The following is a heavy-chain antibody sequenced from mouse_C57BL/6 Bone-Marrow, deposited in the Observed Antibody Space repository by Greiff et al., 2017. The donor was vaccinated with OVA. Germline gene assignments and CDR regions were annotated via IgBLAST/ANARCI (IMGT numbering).Heavy chain of an antibody. CDR1: GYSFTSYY. D-gene: IGHD2-3*01. J-gene: IGHJ4*01. CDR2: IYPGSGNT. CDR3: ARGGEWLLLNYYDMDY. V-gene: IGHV1-66*01. Sequence: VQVVESGPELVKPGASVKISCKASGYSFTSYYIHWVKQRPGQGLAWIGWIYPGSGNTKYNEKFKGKATLTADTSSSTAYMQLSSLTSEDSAVYYCARGGEWLLLNYYDMDYGGQGTSVTVSS.